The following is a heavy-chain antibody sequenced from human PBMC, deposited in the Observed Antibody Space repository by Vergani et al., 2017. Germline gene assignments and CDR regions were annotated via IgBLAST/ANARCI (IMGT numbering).Heavy chain of an antibody. J-gene: IGHJ4*02. CDR2: ISSSGSTI. V-gene: IGHV3-48*03. D-gene: IGHD3-16*02. CDR3: ARDLDVCGSYRLSPPGN. Sequence: EVQLVESGGGLVQPGGSLRLSCAASGFTFSSYEMNWVRKAPGKGLEWVSYISSSGSTIYYADSVKGRFTISRDNAKNSLYLQLNSLRAEDTAVYYCARDLDVCGSYRLSPPGNWGQGTLVTVSS. CDR1: GFTFSSYE.